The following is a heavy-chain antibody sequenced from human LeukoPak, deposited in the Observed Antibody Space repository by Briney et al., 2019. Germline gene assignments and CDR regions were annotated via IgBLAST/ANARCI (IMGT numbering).Heavy chain of an antibody. Sequence: PGGSLRLSCAASGFTFRNAWTSWVRQAPGKGLEWVGRIKSRTDGGTIEYAVPLQGRFTISRDDSKNTLYLQINSLKPEDTAVYYCADLGDYAVGWGQGTLVTVSS. CDR1: GFTFRNAW. CDR2: IKSRTDGGTI. V-gene: IGHV3-15*01. D-gene: IGHD4-17*01. J-gene: IGHJ4*02. CDR3: ADLGDYAVG.